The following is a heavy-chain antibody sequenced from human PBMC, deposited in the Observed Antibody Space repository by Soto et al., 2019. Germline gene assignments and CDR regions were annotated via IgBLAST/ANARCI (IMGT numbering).Heavy chain of an antibody. V-gene: IGHV4-31*03. CDR3: ARDSGHYGKGWFDP. CDR2: IYHSGST. D-gene: IGHD3-10*01. CDR1: GASISSGGYY. J-gene: IGHJ5*02. Sequence: QVQLQESGPGLEKPLETLSLTCTVSGASISSGGYYWNWMRQHPGKGLEWIGYIYHSGSTNYNPSLKSRVTMSVDTSKNQFSLKLSYVTAADTALYYCARDSGHYGKGWFDPWGQGTLVTVSS.